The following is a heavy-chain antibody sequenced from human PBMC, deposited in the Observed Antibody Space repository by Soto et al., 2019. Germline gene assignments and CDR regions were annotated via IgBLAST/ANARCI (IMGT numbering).Heavy chain of an antibody. CDR2: LYSGAGT. Sequence: QLVESGGGLVQPGGSLRLSSAASGFTVSSNYMNWVRQAPGKGLEWLSVLYSGAGTYYADSVKDRFTSSRDNSKNTLYLQLNSLRAEDTAIYYCARECGGDCTDAVDFWGQGTIVTASP. CDR1: GFTVSSNY. J-gene: IGHJ3*01. CDR3: ARECGGDCTDAVDF. V-gene: IGHV3-66*01. D-gene: IGHD2-21*01.